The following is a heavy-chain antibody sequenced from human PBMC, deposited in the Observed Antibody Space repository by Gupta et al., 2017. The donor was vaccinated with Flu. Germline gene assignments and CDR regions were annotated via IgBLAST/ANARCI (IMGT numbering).Heavy chain of an antibody. Sequence: EVQLVESGGGLVQPGGSLRLSCAASGFTFSSYWMSWVRQAPGKGLEWVANIKQDGSEKYYVDSVKGRFTISRDNAKNSLYLQMNSLRAEDTAVYYCARVSTMATIPSGIDYWGQGTLVTVSS. V-gene: IGHV3-7*04. D-gene: IGHD5-24*01. J-gene: IGHJ4*02. CDR1: GFTFSSYW. CDR3: ARVSTMATIPSGIDY. CDR2: IKQDGSEK.